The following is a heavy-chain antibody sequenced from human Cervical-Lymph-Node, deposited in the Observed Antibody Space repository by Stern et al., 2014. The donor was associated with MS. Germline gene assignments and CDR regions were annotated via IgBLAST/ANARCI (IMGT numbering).Heavy chain of an antibody. CDR1: GFSLYNPRMG. V-gene: IGHV2-26*01. D-gene: IGHD6-19*01. J-gene: IGHJ5*02. Sequence: QVTLRESGPLLVRPTETLTLTCTVSGFSLYNPRMGVSWIRQSPGKAPEWLAHIYPPDEKTYNPSLFPSLNNAKDTSKSQVVLTITNVDPLDTATYFCARSTVVVAGHGGWFDPWGQGAQVTVSS. CDR3: ARSTVVVAGHGGWFDP. CDR2: IYPPDEK.